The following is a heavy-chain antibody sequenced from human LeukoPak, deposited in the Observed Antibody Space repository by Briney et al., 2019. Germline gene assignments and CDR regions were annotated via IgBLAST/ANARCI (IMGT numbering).Heavy chain of an antibody. CDR1: GFTFSSYS. CDR3: ARDSGYYDISTGYSPGGWFDP. V-gene: IGHV3-21*01. J-gene: IGHJ5*02. CDR2: ISSSSYI. Sequence: GGSLRLSCAASGFTFSSYSMNWVRQAPGKGLEWVSSISSSSYIYYADSVKGRFTISRDNAKNSLYLQMNSLRAEDTAVYYCARDSGYYDISTGYSPGGWFDPWGQGTLVTVSS. D-gene: IGHD3-9*01.